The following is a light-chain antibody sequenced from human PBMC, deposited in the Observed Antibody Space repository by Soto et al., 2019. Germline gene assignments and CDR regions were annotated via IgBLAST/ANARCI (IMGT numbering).Light chain of an antibody. CDR2: DAS. Sequence: DIVLTQSPATLSLSPGERVTLSCGASPSVSSSRLAWYQQKPGQAPRLLMYDASRGAFGIPDRFSGSGSGTDFTLTISRLEPEDFAVYYCQQYGSSPITFGQGTRLEI. J-gene: IGKJ5*01. CDR1: PSVSSSR. CDR3: QQYGSSPIT. V-gene: IGKV3D-20*01.